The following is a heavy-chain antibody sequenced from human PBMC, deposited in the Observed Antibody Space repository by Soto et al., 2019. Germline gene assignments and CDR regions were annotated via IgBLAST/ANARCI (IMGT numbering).Heavy chain of an antibody. D-gene: IGHD3-9*01. CDR1: GYIFGHYG. V-gene: IGHV1-18*01. Sequence: QIQLVQSEPDVKKTGASLKVSCTTSGYIFGHYGIAWVRQVPGQGLEWMGWISGYNGKTHSAQRFHDRLTLTTDASTKTAYLELRSLTSDDTAVYYCARGETSEFSDVLTGLDYWGQGTLVTVSS. CDR2: ISGYNGKT. J-gene: IGHJ4*02. CDR3: ARGETSEFSDVLTGLDY.